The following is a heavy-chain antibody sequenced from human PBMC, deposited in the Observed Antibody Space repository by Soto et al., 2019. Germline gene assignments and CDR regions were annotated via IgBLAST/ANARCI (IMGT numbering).Heavy chain of an antibody. Sequence: PGGSLRLSCAASGFTFSSYGMHWVRQAPGKGLEWVAVIWYDGSNKYYADSVKGRFTISRDNSKNTLYLQMNSLRAEDTVVYYCATYYYDSSGYYTIPGYWGQGTLVTVSS. CDR3: ATYYYDSSGYYTIPGY. CDR2: IWYDGSNK. D-gene: IGHD3-22*01. V-gene: IGHV3-33*01. J-gene: IGHJ4*02. CDR1: GFTFSSYG.